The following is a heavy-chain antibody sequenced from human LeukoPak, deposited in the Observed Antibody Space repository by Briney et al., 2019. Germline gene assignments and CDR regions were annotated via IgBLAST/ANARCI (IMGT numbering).Heavy chain of an antibody. CDR1: GGSISSYY. V-gene: IGHV4-59*01. Sequence: SETLSLTCTVSGGSISSYYWSWIRQPPGKGLEWIGYIYYSGSTNYNPSLKSRVTISVDTSKNQFSLKLSSVTAADTAIYYCAILSILSVPAARQDLDCWGQGTMVTVSS. CDR2: IYYSGST. J-gene: IGHJ4*02. CDR3: AILSILSVPAARQDLDC. D-gene: IGHD2-2*01.